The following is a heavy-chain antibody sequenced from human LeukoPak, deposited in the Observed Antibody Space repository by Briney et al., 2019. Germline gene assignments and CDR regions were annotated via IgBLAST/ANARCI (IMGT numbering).Heavy chain of an antibody. J-gene: IGHJ6*03. CDR1: GASFTSGTYY. CDR3: ARGPGRYFDWLLDRTLNYYYYMDV. V-gene: IGHV4-61*02. CDR2: IHTSGIT. Sequence: SETLSLTCTLSGASFTSGTYYLSWIRQPAGKGLEWIGRIHTSGITHYNPSLKSRVTISVDTSNTQFSLKLDSVTAADTAVYYCARGPGRYFDWLLDRTLNYYYYMDVWGKGTTVTISS. D-gene: IGHD3-9*01.